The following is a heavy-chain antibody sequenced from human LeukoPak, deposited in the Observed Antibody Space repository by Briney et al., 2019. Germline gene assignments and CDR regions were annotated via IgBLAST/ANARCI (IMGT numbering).Heavy chain of an antibody. CDR2: INHSGST. Sequence: SETLSLTCAVYGGSFSGYYWSWIRQPPGKGLEWIGEINHSGSTNYNPSLKSRVTISVDTSKNQFSLKLSSVTAADTAVYYCARAVWQRTFDYWGQGTLVTVSS. V-gene: IGHV4-34*01. D-gene: IGHD6-25*01. CDR1: GGSFSGYY. J-gene: IGHJ4*02. CDR3: ARAVWQRTFDY.